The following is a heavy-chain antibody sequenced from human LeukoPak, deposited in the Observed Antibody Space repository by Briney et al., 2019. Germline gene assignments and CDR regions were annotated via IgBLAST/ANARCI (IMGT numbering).Heavy chain of an antibody. CDR2: INPSGGST. CDR3: ARVGGIAARRNYFDY. CDR1: GYTFTSYY. Sequence: ASVKVSCKASGYTFTSYYMHWARQAPGQGLEWMGIINPSGGSTSYAQKFQGRVTMTRDTSTSTVYMELSSLRSEDTAVYYCARVGGIAARRNYFDYWGQGTLVTVSS. J-gene: IGHJ4*02. V-gene: IGHV1-46*01. D-gene: IGHD6-6*01.